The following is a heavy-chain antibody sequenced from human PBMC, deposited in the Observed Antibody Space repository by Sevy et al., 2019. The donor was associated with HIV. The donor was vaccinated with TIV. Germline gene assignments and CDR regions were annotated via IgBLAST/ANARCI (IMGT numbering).Heavy chain of an antibody. D-gene: IGHD3-3*01. Sequence: SETLSLTCTVSGGSISSYYWSWIRQPAGKGLEWIGRIYTSGSTNYNPSLKSRVTMSVDTSKNQFSLKLSSVTAADTAMYYCARDGYDFWSGYMRYYYMDVWGKGTTVTVSS. V-gene: IGHV4-4*07. CDR1: GGSISSYY. CDR3: ARDGYDFWSGYMRYYYMDV. CDR2: IYTSGST. J-gene: IGHJ6*03.